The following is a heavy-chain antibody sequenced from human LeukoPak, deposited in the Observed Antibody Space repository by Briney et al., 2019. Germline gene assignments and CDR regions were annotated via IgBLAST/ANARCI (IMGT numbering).Heavy chain of an antibody. CDR3: GVVAATQGDYYYYGLDV. J-gene: IGHJ6*02. CDR2: ITCKTDGRTT. CDR1: GFTFSNAW. Sequence: GGSLRLSCTASGFTFSNAWMSWVRQAPGKGLEWVGGITCKTDGRTTDYAAPVKGRFTISRDDSKNTLYLQMNSLKTEDTAVYYCGVVAATQGDYYYYGLDVWGQGTTVTVSS. V-gene: IGHV3-15*01. D-gene: IGHD2-15*01.